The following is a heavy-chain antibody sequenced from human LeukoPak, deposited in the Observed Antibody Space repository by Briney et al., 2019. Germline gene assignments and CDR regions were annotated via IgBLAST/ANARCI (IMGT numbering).Heavy chain of an antibody. CDR1: GGSFSGYY. V-gene: IGHV4-34*01. Sequence: PSETLSLTCAVHGGSFSGYYWSWIRQPPGKGLEWIGEINHSGSTNYNPSLKSRVTISLDTSKNQFSLKLSSVTAADTAVYYCARAARPGGFDPWGQGTLVTVSS. J-gene: IGHJ5*02. CDR2: INHSGST. CDR3: ARAARPGGFDP.